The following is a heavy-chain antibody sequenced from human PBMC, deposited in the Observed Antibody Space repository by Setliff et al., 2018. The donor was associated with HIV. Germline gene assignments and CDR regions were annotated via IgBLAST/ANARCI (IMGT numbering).Heavy chain of an antibody. V-gene: IGHV1-18*01. D-gene: IGHD3-10*01. CDR2: ISAHNGKT. CDR1: GYTFTNYD. CDR3: AKGGQSPYYYGSGSPHDPFDI. J-gene: IGHJ3*02. Sequence: ASVKVSCKASGYTFTNYDISWVRQAPGQGLEWMGCISAHNGKTNYAQTFQGRVTMTSDTSTTTAYMELRTLRSDDAAVYYCAKGGQSPYYYGSGSPHDPFDIWGQGTMVTVSS.